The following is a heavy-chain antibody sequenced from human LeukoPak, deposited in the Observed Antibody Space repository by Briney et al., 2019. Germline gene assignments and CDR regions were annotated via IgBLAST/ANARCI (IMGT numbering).Heavy chain of an antibody. J-gene: IGHJ4*02. CDR2: IKQDGSEK. D-gene: IGHD1-26*01. V-gene: IGHV3-7*01. CDR3: ARDLTVGATFDY. CDR1: GFTFSSYW. Sequence: GGSLRLSCAASGFTFSSYWMSWVRQAPGKGLEWVADIKQDGSEKYYVDSVKGRFTISRDTAKKSSYLQMNSLRAEDTAVYYCARDLTVGATFDYWGQGTLVTVSS.